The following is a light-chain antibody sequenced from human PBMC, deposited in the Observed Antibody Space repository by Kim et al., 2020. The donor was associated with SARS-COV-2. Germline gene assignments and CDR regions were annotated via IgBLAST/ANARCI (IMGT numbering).Light chain of an antibody. CDR1: QGMRND. V-gene: IGKV1-17*01. CDR2: AIS. Sequence: ASVGDRVTITCRASQGMRNDLGWYQQKPGKAPRRLIYAISTLQNGVPSRFSGGGSGTEVTLTISSLQPEDVATYYCLHYSGFPFAFGPGTKVDIK. J-gene: IGKJ3*01. CDR3: LHYSGFPFA.